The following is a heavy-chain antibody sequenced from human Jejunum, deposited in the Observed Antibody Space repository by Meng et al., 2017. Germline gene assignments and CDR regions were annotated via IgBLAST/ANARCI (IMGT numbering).Heavy chain of an antibody. V-gene: IGHV3-74*01. J-gene: IGHJ4*02. D-gene: IGHD3-10*01. Sequence: GESLKISCVASGFTFTSRWMHWVRQVPGKGLVWVSLINTDGTTTTYADSVKGRFTISRDNAKNTLYLQMNSLRAEETAVYYCARDLNYGSKDYWGQGTLVTVSS. CDR3: ARDLNYGSKDY. CDR2: INTDGTTT. CDR1: GFTFTSRW.